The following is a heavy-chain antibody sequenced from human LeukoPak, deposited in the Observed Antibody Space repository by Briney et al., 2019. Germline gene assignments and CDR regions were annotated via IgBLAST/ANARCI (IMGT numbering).Heavy chain of an antibody. Sequence: GGSLRLSCAASGFIFSSYSMNWVRQAPGKGLEWVSSISSSSSYIYYADSVKGRFTISRDNAKNSLYLQMNSLRAEDTAVYYCARDLLGTSLDAFDIWGQGTMVTVSS. D-gene: IGHD7-27*01. CDR1: GFIFSSYS. V-gene: IGHV3-21*01. CDR2: ISSSSSYI. CDR3: ARDLLGTSLDAFDI. J-gene: IGHJ3*02.